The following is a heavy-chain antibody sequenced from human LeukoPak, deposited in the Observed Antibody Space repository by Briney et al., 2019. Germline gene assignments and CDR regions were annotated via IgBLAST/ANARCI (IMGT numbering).Heavy chain of an antibody. Sequence: SETLSLTCTVSGGSISSFYWSWIRQPPGKELEWIGYIYYSGSTDYNPSLKSRVTISVDTSKNQFSLKLSSVTAADTAVYYCATGTYYYDSSGYPTPATGAFDIWGQGTMVTVSS. CDR2: IYYSGST. J-gene: IGHJ3*02. CDR1: GGSISSFY. CDR3: ATGTYYYDSSGYPTPATGAFDI. V-gene: IGHV4-59*01. D-gene: IGHD3-22*01.